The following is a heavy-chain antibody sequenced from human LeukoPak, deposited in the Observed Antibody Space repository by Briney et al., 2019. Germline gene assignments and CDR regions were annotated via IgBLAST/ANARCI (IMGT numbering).Heavy chain of an antibody. CDR1: GGSIISYY. V-gene: IGHV4-59*01. CDR3: ARHESLYDAFDI. Sequence: SETLSLTCTVSGGSIISYYWSWIRQPPGKGLEWIGYIYYSGSTNYNPSLKSRVTISVDTSKNQFSLKLSSVTAADTAVYYCARHESLYDAFDIWGQGTMVTVSS. CDR2: IYYSGST. J-gene: IGHJ3*02.